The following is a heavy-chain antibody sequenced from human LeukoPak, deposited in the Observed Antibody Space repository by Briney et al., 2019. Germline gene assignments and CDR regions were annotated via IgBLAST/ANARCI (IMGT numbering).Heavy chain of an antibody. CDR2: IWYDGSNK. V-gene: IGHV3-33*08. J-gene: IGHJ4*02. CDR1: GFTFSSYG. D-gene: IGHD5-24*01. Sequence: PGRSLRLSCAASGFTFSSYGMHWVRQAPGKGLEWVAVIWYDGSNKYYADSVKGRFTISRDNSKNTLYLQMNSLRAEDTAVYYCARGNKVEMATITDYWGQGTLVTVSS. CDR3: ARGNKVEMATITDY.